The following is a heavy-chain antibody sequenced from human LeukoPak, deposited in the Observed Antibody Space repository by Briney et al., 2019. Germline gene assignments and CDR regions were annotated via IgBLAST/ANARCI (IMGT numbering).Heavy chain of an antibody. D-gene: IGHD2-2*01. Sequence: GGSLRLSCAASGFTFSDYYMNWIRQAPGKGLEWVSYISTSGSSISYADSVKGRFTISRDNAKNSLYLQMNSLRAEDTAVYFCARVKLYCSTTSCFRVEAFDIWGQGTMVTVSS. CDR3: ARVKLYCSTTSCFRVEAFDI. J-gene: IGHJ3*02. V-gene: IGHV3-11*04. CDR1: GFTFSDYY. CDR2: ISTSGSSI.